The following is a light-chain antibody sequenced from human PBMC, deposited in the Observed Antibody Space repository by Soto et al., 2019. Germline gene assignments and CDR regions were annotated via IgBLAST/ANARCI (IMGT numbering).Light chain of an antibody. CDR2: KTS. J-gene: IGKJ4*01. CDR1: QTISSW. CDR3: QQYNSFSLT. Sequence: DIQMTQSPSTLSASVGDRVTITCRASQTISSWLAWYQQKPGKAPKLLIYKTSNLQSGVPSRFSGSGSGTAFSLTISSLQPDDFATYYCQQYNSFSLTFGGGTRVEVK. V-gene: IGKV1-5*03.